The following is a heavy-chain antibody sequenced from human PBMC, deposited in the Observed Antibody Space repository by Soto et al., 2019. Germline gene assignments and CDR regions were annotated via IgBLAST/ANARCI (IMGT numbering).Heavy chain of an antibody. CDR1: GGSISRDY. CDR2: LYSTGST. Sequence: PSENLSLTCTVPGGSISRDYWSWIRQPPGKGLEWTAYLYSTGSTNYNPSLKSRVTLSADTCKNQFSLRMISVTAADAAMYYFVRVVSSCSYFDYWGQGTLRIVSS. D-gene: IGHD3-22*01. V-gene: IGHV4-59*01. CDR3: VRVVSSCSYFDY. J-gene: IGHJ4*02.